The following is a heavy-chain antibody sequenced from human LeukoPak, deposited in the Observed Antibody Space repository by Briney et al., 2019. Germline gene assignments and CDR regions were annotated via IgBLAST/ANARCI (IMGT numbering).Heavy chain of an antibody. CDR1: GYTFNDYY. Sequence: ASVKVSCKASGYTFNDYYMHWVRQAPGQGLEWMGRINPDSGGTDYAQKFQGRVTMTRDTSISTAYMELSRLRSDDTAVYYCAREEYDILTGFRVGWFDPWGQGTLVTVSS. CDR3: AREEYDILTGFRVGWFDP. D-gene: IGHD3-9*01. V-gene: IGHV1-2*02. CDR2: INPDSGGT. J-gene: IGHJ5*02.